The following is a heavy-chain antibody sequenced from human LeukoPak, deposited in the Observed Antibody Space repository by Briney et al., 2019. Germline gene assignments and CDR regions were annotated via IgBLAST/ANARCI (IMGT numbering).Heavy chain of an antibody. V-gene: IGHV4-34*01. CDR2: INHSGST. J-gene: IGHJ5*02. Sequence: SETLSLTCAVYGGSFSGYYWSWIRQPPSKGLEWIGEINHSGSTNYNPSLKNRVTISVDTSKNQFSLKLSSLTAADTAVYYCAREGRLRFLEWFPPIVWFDPWGQGTLVTVSS. CDR1: GGSFSGYY. D-gene: IGHD3-3*01. CDR3: AREGRLRFLEWFPPIVWFDP.